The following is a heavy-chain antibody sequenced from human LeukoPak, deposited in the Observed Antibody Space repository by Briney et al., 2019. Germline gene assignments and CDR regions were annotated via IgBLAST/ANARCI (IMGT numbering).Heavy chain of an antibody. Sequence: GESLRLSCAASGFTVSSNYMSWVRQAPGKGLEWVSVIYSGGSTYYADSVKGRFTISRDNSKNTLYLQMNSLRAEDTAVYYCAREVSGYCDYWGQGTLVTVSS. J-gene: IGHJ4*02. D-gene: IGHD3-22*01. CDR3: AREVSGYCDY. CDR2: IYSGGST. V-gene: IGHV3-66*01. CDR1: GFTVSSNY.